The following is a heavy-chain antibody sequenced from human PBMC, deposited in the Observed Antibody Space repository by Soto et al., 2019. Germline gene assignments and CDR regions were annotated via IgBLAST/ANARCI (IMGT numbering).Heavy chain of an antibody. D-gene: IGHD5-12*01. Sequence: GGSLRLSCAASGFTFSDYYMSWIRQAPGKGLEWVSYISSSGSTIYYADSVKGRFTISRDNAKNSLYLQMNSLRAEDTAVYYCARDPPMKGAEYSGYDSGYWGQGTLVTVSS. J-gene: IGHJ4*02. V-gene: IGHV3-11*01. CDR2: ISSSGSTI. CDR3: ARDPPMKGAEYSGYDSGY. CDR1: GFTFSDYY.